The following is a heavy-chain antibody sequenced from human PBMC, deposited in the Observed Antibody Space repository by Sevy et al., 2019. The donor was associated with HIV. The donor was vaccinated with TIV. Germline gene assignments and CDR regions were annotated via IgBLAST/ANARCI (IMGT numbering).Heavy chain of an antibody. CDR2: IKQDGSEK. CDR3: ARSYFGSGTSYGMDV. J-gene: IGHJ6*02. D-gene: IGHD3-10*01. Sequence: GGSLRLSCAASGFTFSSYWMSWVRQAPGKGLEWVANIKQDGSEKYYVDSVKGRFTISRDNAKSSLYLQWNSLRAEDTAIYYGARSYFGSGTSYGMDVWGQGTTVTVSS. CDR1: GFTFSSYW. V-gene: IGHV3-7*01.